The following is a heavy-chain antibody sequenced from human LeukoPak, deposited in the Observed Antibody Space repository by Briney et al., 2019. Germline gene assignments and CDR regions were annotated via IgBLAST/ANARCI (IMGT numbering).Heavy chain of an antibody. Sequence: GGSLRLSCAASGLTFSSYAMSWVRQAPGKGLEWVSGISGSGGNTYNADSVKGRLTTSRDNSKNTLYLQMNSLRAEDTAVYFCAKYGSGTPGGYWGQGTLVTVSS. V-gene: IGHV3-23*01. D-gene: IGHD3-10*01. CDR1: GLTFSSYA. CDR3: AKYGSGTPGGY. CDR2: ISGSGGNT. J-gene: IGHJ4*02.